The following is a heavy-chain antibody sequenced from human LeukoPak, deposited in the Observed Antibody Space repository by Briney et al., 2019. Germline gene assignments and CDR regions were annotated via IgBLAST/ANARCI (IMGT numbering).Heavy chain of an antibody. Sequence: GGSLRLSCAASGFTFSSYAMHWVRQAPGKGLEWVANIKQDGSEKYYVDSVKGRFTISRDNAKNSLYLQMNSLRAGDTAVYYCAREGTSSSFDAFDIWGQGTMVTVPS. D-gene: IGHD1-14*01. CDR1: GFTFSSYA. V-gene: IGHV3-7*01. CDR2: IKQDGSEK. J-gene: IGHJ3*02. CDR3: AREGTSSSFDAFDI.